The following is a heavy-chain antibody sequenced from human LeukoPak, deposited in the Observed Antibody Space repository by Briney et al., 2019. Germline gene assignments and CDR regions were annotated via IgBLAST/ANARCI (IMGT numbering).Heavy chain of an antibody. Sequence: GGSLRLSCAASGFTISSYWMYWVRQALGKGLMWVSRITSDGSSTSYADSVKGRFTISRDNAKNTLYLQMNSLRAEDTAVYYCARGSAKGGRGLQWLVQGVNDYWGQGTLVTVSS. CDR1: GFTISSYW. CDR3: ARGSAKGGRGLQWLVQGVNDY. CDR2: ITSDGSST. D-gene: IGHD6-19*01. V-gene: IGHV3-74*01. J-gene: IGHJ4*02.